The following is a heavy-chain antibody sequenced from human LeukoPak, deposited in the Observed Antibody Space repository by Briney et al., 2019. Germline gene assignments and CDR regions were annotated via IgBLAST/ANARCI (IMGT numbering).Heavy chain of an antibody. D-gene: IGHD3-22*01. CDR3: AKRGVVIRVILVGFHKEAYYFDS. J-gene: IGHJ4*02. Sequence: GGSLRLSCAVPGISLSTYGMSWVPQAPGKGLEWVAGISGSGGGTNYADSVKGRFTISRDNPKNTLYLQMNRLRADDTAVYFCAKRGVVIRVILVGFHKEAYYFDSWGQGALVTVSS. V-gene: IGHV3-23*01. CDR2: ISGSGGGT. CDR1: GISLSTYG.